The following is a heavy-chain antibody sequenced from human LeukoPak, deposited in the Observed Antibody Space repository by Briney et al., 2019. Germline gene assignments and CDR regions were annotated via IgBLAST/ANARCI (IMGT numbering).Heavy chain of an antibody. Sequence: GGTLRLSCAASGFTFSSYSMNGVRQAPAKGLEGVSAITSRCRYIYYADSVKGRFTISRDNSKNTLYLQMNSLRAEDTVVYYCATPKPGDIVATMLTLRIVAAGNFDYWGQGILVTVSS. J-gene: IGHJ4*02. CDR1: GFTFSSYS. CDR3: ATPKPGDIVATMLTLRIVAAGNFDY. CDR2: ITSRCRYI. V-gene: IGHV3-21*04. D-gene: IGHD5-12*01.